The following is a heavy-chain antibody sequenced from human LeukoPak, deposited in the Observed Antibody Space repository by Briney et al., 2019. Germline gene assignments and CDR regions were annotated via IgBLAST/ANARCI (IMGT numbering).Heavy chain of an antibody. J-gene: IGHJ4*02. CDR3: ASEASDYDSSGYYFGY. Sequence: ASVKVSCKASGYTFTGYYMHWVRQAPGQGLEWMGWINPNSGGTNYAQKFQGRVTMTRDTSISTAYMELSRLRSDDTAVYYCASEASDYDSSGYYFGYWGQGTLVTVSS. CDR1: GYTFTGYY. D-gene: IGHD3-22*01. CDR2: INPNSGGT. V-gene: IGHV1-2*02.